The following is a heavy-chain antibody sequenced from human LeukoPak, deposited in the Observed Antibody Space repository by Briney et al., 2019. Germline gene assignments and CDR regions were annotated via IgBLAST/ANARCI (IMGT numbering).Heavy chain of an antibody. CDR2: ISAYNGDT. V-gene: IGHV1-18*01. CDR1: GYTFTDFG. Sequence: AAVKVSCMPSGYTFTDFGMSWVRQAPGHGLEWMGWISAYNGDTNYARNLQGRVTVTTDTSTNTAYMELRSLRSDDTAVYYCARGRPSDYWGQGTLVTVSS. J-gene: IGHJ4*02. D-gene: IGHD3-10*01. CDR3: ARGRPSDY.